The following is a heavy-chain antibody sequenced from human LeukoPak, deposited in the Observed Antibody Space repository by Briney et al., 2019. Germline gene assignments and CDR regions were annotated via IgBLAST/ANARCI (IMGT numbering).Heavy chain of an antibody. CDR2: ISGNNGNT. CDR1: GYTFSSYG. V-gene: IGHV1-18*01. D-gene: IGHD6-19*01. Sequence: ASVKVSCKTSGYTFSSYGFSWVRQAPGQGLEWMEWISGNNGNTNYAQNPQGRVTMTTDTSKSTVYMELRSVRSDDTAVYYCARVQSSGLLDYWGQGTLVTVSS. CDR3: ARVQSSGLLDY. J-gene: IGHJ4*02.